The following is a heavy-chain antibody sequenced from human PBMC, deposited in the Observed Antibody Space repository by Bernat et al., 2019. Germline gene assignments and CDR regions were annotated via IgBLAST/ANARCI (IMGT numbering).Heavy chain of an antibody. V-gene: IGHV1-69*08. Sequence: QVQLVQSGAEVKKPGSSVKVSCKASGGTFSSYTISWVRQAPGQGLEWMGRIIPILGIANYAQKFQGRVTITADKSTSTAYMELSSLRSEDTAVYYCARDTGQQLADYWGQGTLVTVSS. CDR2: IIPILGIA. D-gene: IGHD6-13*01. J-gene: IGHJ4*02. CDR3: ARDTGQQLADY. CDR1: GGTFSSYT.